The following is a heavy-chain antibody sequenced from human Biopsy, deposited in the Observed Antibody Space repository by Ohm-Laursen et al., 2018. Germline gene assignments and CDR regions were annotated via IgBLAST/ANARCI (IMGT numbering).Heavy chain of an antibody. CDR1: GGSISNDNYY. J-gene: IGHJ5*02. CDR3: ARDYDTSGCYYVS. Sequence: TLSLTWAVSGGSISNDNYYWGWIRQPPGKGLEWIGSIFYRGSTHYKPSLKSRVNISVDTSKNQFSLKLNSVTAADTAVYYCARDYDTSGCYYVSWGQGTLVTVSS. D-gene: IGHD3-22*01. CDR2: IFYRGST. V-gene: IGHV4-39*01.